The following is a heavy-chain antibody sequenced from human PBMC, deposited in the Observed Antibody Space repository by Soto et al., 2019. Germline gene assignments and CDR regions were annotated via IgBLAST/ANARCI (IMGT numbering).Heavy chain of an antibody. CDR2: INHSGST. J-gene: IGHJ5*02. CDR3: ARGRIVVVPAAKHNWFDP. Sequence: QVQLQQWGAGLLKPSETLSLTCAVYGGSFSGYYWSWIRQPPGKGLEWIGEINHSGSTNYNPSHKSRVTISVDKSKNQFSLKLSSVTAADTAVYYCARGRIVVVPAAKHNWFDPWGQGTLVTVSS. V-gene: IGHV4-34*01. D-gene: IGHD2-2*01. CDR1: GGSFSGYY.